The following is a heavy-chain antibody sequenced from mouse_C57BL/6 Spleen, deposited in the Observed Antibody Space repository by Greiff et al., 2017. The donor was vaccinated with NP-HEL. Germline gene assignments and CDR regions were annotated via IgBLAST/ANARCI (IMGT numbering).Heavy chain of an antibody. V-gene: IGHV1-69*01. Sequence: VQLQQPGAELVMPGASVKLSCKASGYTFTSYWMHWVKQRPGQGLEWIGEIDPSDSYTNYNQKFKGKSTLTVDKSSSTAYMQLSSLTSEDSAVYYCARGYYGSSYVGTYWYFDVWGTGTTVTVSS. CDR1: GYTFTSYW. D-gene: IGHD1-1*01. CDR3: ARGYYGSSYVGTYWYFDV. CDR2: IDPSDSYT. J-gene: IGHJ1*03.